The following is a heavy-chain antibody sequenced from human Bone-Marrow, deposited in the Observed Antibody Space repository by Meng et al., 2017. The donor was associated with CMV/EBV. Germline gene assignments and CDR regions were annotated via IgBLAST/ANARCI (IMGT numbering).Heavy chain of an antibody. Sequence: SETLSLTCTVSGVSISSSSYYWGWIRQPPGKGLEWIGNIYSSGNTNYNPSLKSRVTTSVDTSKNQFSLKLSSVTAADTAVYYCARDRIGTQTGGWFDPWGQGTLVTVSS. CDR1: GVSISSSSYY. CDR3: ARDRIGTQTGGWFDP. V-gene: IGHV4-39*07. D-gene: IGHD1-1*01. CDR2: IYSSGNT. J-gene: IGHJ5*02.